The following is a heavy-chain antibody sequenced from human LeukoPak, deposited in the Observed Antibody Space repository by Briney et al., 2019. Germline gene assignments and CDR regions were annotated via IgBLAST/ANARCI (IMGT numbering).Heavy chain of an antibody. CDR1: GYSISSGYY. CDR2: IYHSGST. J-gene: IGHJ4*02. V-gene: IGHV4-38-2*02. Sequence: PSETLSLTCTVSGYSISSGYYCGWIRQPPGKGLEWIGNIYHSGSTYYNPSLKSRVTISVDTSKNQFSLKLSSVTAADTAVYYCARRPATPLYYFDYWGQGTPVTVSS. CDR3: ARRPATPLYYFDY.